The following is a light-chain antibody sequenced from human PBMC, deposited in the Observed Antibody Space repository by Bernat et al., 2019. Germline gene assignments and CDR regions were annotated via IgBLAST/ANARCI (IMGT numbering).Light chain of an antibody. CDR3: QQRSNWPALT. Sequence: EIVLTQSPATLSLSPGERATLSCRASQSVSSYLAWYQQKPGQAPRLLIYDASNRATGIPARVSGSGSGTYFTLTISSLEPEDFAVYYCQQRSNWPALTFGGGTKVEIK. CDR2: DAS. J-gene: IGKJ4*01. CDR1: QSVSSY. V-gene: IGKV3-11*01.